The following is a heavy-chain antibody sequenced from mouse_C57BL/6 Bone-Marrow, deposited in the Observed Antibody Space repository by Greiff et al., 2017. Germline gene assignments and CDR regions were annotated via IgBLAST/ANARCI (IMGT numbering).Heavy chain of an antibody. D-gene: IGHD1-3*01. CDR2: IDPSDSYT. Sequence: QVQLQQPGAELVKPGASVKLSCTASGFTFTSYWMQWVKQRPGQGLEWIGEIDPSDSYTNYNQKFKGKATLTVDTSSSTAYLQRSSLTSEDSAVYYCGRSGGHWYFDVWGTGTTVTVSS. CDR3: GRSGGHWYFDV. V-gene: IGHV1-50*01. CDR1: GFTFTSYW. J-gene: IGHJ1*03.